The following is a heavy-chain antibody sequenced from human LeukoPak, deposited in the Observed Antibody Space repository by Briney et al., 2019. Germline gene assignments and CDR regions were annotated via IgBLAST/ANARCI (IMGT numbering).Heavy chain of an antibody. CDR3: AKDYTVYSPGPSRVVTAIAGAFDI. V-gene: IGHV3-23*01. Sequence: GGSLRLSCAASGFTFSSYAMSWVRQAPGKGLEWVSAISGSGGSTYYADSVKGRFTISRDNSKNTLYLQMNSLRAEDTAVYYCAKDYTVYSPGPSRVVTAIAGAFDIWGQGTMVTVSS. D-gene: IGHD2-21*02. CDR1: GFTFSSYA. CDR2: ISGSGGST. J-gene: IGHJ3*02.